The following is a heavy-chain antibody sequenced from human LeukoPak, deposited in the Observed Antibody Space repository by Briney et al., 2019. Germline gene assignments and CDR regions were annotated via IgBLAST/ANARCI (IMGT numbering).Heavy chain of an antibody. V-gene: IGHV3-48*01. J-gene: IGHJ6*03. CDR1: GFPFMTYA. CDR2: LTRGSSNI. Sequence: GGSLRLSCEASGFPFMTYAMNWIRQSPGKGLEWVAFLTRGSSNIQYAESVKGRFTISRDNGQDSLFLQMNSLRAEDTAVYYCARVVPVHEYYNCYMDAWGKGTRVTVSS. CDR3: ARVVPVHEYYNCYMDA. D-gene: IGHD1-1*01.